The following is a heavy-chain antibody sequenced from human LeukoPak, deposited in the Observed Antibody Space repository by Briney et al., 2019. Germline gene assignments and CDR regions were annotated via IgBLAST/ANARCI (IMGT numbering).Heavy chain of an antibody. CDR3: AKDHSSGWYSYYYGMDV. CDR1: GFTFSSYA. CDR2: ISGSGGST. J-gene: IGHJ6*02. D-gene: IGHD6-19*01. Sequence: GGSLRLSCAASGFTFSSYAMSWVRQAPGKGLEWVSAISGSGGSTYYADSVKGRFTISRDNSKNTLYLQMNSLRAEDTAVYYCAKDHSSGWYSYYYGMDVWSQGTTVTVSS. V-gene: IGHV3-23*01.